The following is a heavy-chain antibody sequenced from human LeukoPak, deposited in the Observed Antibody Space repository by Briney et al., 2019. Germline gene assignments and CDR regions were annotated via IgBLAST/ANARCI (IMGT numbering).Heavy chain of an antibody. Sequence: ASETLSLTCTVSGGSISSGDYYWSWIRQPPGKGLEWIGYIYYNGSTYYNPSLKSRVTISVDTSKNQFSLKLSSVTAADTAVYYCAAARPWILGAFDYWGQGTLVTVSS. CDR3: AAARPWILGAFDY. V-gene: IGHV4-30-4*08. D-gene: IGHD6-6*01. CDR1: GGSISSGDYY. CDR2: IYYNGST. J-gene: IGHJ4*02.